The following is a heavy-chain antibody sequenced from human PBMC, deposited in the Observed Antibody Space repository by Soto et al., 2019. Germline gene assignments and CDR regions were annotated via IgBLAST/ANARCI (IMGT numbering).Heavy chain of an antibody. D-gene: IGHD3-16*01. J-gene: IGHJ6*02. Sequence: QVQLVQSGAEVKKPGASVKVSCKASGYTFSRSGISWVRQAPGQGLEWMGWINGYNGNTNYTQKMQGRITMTTDTPTSTAYMELRSLRSDDTAVYYCARMGDVPYYYYGMDVWGQGTTVIVFS. CDR1: GYTFSRSG. V-gene: IGHV1-18*01. CDR2: INGYNGNT. CDR3: ARMGDVPYYYYGMDV.